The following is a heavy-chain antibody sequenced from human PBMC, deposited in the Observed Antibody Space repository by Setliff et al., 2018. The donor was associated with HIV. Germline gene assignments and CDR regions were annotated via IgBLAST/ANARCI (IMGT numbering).Heavy chain of an antibody. Sequence: GESPKISCKASGYTLSSYWIGWVRQRPGKGLEWMGIINPGDSDHRYSPSFQGQVTISADKSISTAYLQWSSLKASDTAMYYCARHGYYDTSGAWYFDLWGPGTLVTVSS. V-gene: IGHV5-51*01. CDR1: GYTLSSYW. J-gene: IGHJ2*01. CDR3: ARHGYYDTSGAWYFDL. D-gene: IGHD3-22*01. CDR2: INPGDSDH.